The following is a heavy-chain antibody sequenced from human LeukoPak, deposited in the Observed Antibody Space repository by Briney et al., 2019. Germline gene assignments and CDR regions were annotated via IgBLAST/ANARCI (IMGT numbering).Heavy chain of an antibody. CDR1: GFTFSRYA. J-gene: IGHJ4*02. V-gene: IGHV3-23*01. Sequence: GGSLRLSCAASGFTFSRYALSWVRQAPGKGLSWVAGISGSGGSTYYADSVKGRFTISRDNSKNTLYLQMNSLRAEDTAMYYCVRDRIAAAGYFDYWGQGTLVTVSS. CDR2: ISGSGGST. D-gene: IGHD6-13*01. CDR3: VRDRIAAAGYFDY.